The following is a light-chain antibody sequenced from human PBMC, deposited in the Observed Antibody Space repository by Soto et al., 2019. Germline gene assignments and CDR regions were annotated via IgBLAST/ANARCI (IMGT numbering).Light chain of an antibody. Sequence: QSALTQPASVSGSPGQSITISCTGTSSDVGGYNYVSWYQQHPGKAPKLMIYEVSNRPSGVSNRVSGSKSSNTASLTISGLQAEDEADYYCSSYTSSRTRVFGGGTKVTVL. CDR1: SSDVGGYNY. J-gene: IGLJ3*02. CDR3: SSYTSSRTRV. V-gene: IGLV2-14*01. CDR2: EVS.